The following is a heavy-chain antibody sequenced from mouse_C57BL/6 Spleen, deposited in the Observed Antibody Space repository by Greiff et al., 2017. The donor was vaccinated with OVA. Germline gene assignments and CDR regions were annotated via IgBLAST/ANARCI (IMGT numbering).Heavy chain of an antibody. D-gene: IGHD1-1*01. J-gene: IGHJ4*01. V-gene: IGHV2-6-1*01. CDR1: GFSLTSYG. CDR2: IWSDGST. Sequence: VQGVESGPGLVAPSQSLSITCTVSGFSLTSYGVHWVRQPPGKGLEWLVVIWSDGSTTYNSALKSRLSISKDNSKSQVFLKMNSLQTDDTAMYYCARQEDYYGSSYDYAMDYWGQGTSVTVSS. CDR3: ARQEDYYGSSYDYAMDY.